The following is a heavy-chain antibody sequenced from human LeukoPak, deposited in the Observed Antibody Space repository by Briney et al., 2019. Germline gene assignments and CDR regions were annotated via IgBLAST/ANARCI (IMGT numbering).Heavy chain of an antibody. Sequence: GASVKVSCKVSGYTLTELSMHWVRQAPGKGLEWMGGFDPEDGETIYAQKFQGRVTMTRNTSISTAYMELSSLRSEDTAVYYCARGGITYYDFWSGYNYYYGMDVWGQGTTVTVSS. J-gene: IGHJ6*02. CDR3: ARGGITYYDFWSGYNYYYGMDV. V-gene: IGHV1-24*01. CDR2: FDPEDGET. CDR1: GYTLTELS. D-gene: IGHD3-3*01.